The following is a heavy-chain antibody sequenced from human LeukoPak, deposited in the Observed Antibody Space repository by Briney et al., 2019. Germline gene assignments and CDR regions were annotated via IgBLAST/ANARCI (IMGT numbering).Heavy chain of an antibody. Sequence: ASVKVSCKASGYTFTSYDINWVRQATGQGLEWMGWMNPNSGNTGYAQKFQGRVTMTRNTSISTAYMELSRLRSEDTAVYYCARGGNDVVVVAATQDDYYYYGMDVWGQGTTVTVSS. D-gene: IGHD2-15*01. J-gene: IGHJ6*02. CDR3: ARGGNDVVVVAATQDDYYYYGMDV. CDR1: GYTFTSYD. V-gene: IGHV1-8*01. CDR2: MNPNSGNT.